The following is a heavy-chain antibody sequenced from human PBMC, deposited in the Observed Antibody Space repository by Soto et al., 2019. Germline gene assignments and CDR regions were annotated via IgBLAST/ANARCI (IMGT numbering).Heavy chain of an antibody. CDR1: GFTFSSYA. Sequence: PGGSLRLSCAASGFTFSSYAMHWVRQAPGKGLEWVAVISYDGSNKYYADSVKGRFTISRDNSKNTLYLQMNSLRAEDTAVYYCARAIVGANFPQVIGYFDYWGQGTLVTVSS. D-gene: IGHD1-26*01. CDR3: ARAIVGANFPQVIGYFDY. CDR2: ISYDGSNK. V-gene: IGHV3-30-3*01. J-gene: IGHJ4*02.